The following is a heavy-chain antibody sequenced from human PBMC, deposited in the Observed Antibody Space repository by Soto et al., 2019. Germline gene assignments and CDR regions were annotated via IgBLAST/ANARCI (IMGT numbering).Heavy chain of an antibody. J-gene: IGHJ3*02. CDR2: VKSKTDGGIT. D-gene: IGHD2-21*02. Sequence: EVQLVESGGGLVKPGGSLRLSCAASGLTLSDAWMNWVRQAPGKGLEWVGRVKSKTDGGITDHAAPVNGRFTVSRDDSRNSLYLQMYSLKSEDTAVYYCATDPAYCGGDCFVTWGQGTMVSVSS. CDR3: ATDPAYCGGDCFVT. V-gene: IGHV3-15*07. CDR1: GLTLSDAW.